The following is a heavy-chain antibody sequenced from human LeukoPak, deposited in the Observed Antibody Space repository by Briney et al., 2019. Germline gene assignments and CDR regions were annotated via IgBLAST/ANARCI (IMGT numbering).Heavy chain of an antibody. Sequence: GGSPRLSCAASGFTFSSYWMSWVRQAPGKGLEWVANIKQDGSEKYYVDSVKGRFTISRDNAKNSLYLQMNSLRAEDTAVYYCARGRLSSGYYWVSEVEAFDIWGQGTMVTVSS. V-gene: IGHV3-7*01. CDR2: IKQDGSEK. CDR3: ARGRLSSGYYWVSEVEAFDI. J-gene: IGHJ3*02. D-gene: IGHD3-22*01. CDR1: GFTFSSYW.